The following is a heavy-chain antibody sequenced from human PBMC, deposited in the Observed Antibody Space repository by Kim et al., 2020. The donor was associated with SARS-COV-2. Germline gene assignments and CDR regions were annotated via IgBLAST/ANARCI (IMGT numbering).Heavy chain of an antibody. CDR3: VRDKEGNGNYLGRFDP. Sequence: ASVKVSCKASGYTFTSYAMHWVRQAPGQRLEWMGWINTGNGNTKYSQKFQGRVTITRDTSASTAYLELSSLTSEDTAVYFCVRDKEGNGNYLGRFDPWGQ. CDR2: INTGNGNT. D-gene: IGHD1-26*01. J-gene: IGHJ5*02. CDR1: GYTFTSYA. V-gene: IGHV1-3*04.